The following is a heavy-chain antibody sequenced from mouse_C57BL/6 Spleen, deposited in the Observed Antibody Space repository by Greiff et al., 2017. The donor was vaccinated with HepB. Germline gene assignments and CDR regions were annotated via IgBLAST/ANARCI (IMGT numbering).Heavy chain of an antibody. D-gene: IGHD2-1*01. CDR1: GFNIKDDY. J-gene: IGHJ2*01. CDR2: IDPENGDT. Sequence: VHVKQSGAELVRPGASVKLSCTASGFNIKDDYMHWVKQRPEQGLEWIGWIDPENGDTEYASKFQGKATITADTSSNTAYLQRSSLTSEDTAVYYCTKGLYGNYFDYWGQGTTLTVSS. CDR3: TKGLYGNYFDY. V-gene: IGHV14-4*01.